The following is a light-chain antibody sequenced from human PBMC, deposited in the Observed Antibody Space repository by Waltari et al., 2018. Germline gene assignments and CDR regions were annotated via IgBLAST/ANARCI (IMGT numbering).Light chain of an antibody. CDR3: QQYYVWPPIT. V-gene: IGKV3-15*01. CDR2: GAS. Sequence: VLLTQSPASLSVSPGDTVILSCRASQSVRTNLVWYQQKAGQAPRHLIYGASTRASGGPSRFSGSGSETDFTLIISSLQSEDAAVYFCQQYYVWPPITFGGGTKLEI. J-gene: IGKJ4*01. CDR1: QSVRTN.